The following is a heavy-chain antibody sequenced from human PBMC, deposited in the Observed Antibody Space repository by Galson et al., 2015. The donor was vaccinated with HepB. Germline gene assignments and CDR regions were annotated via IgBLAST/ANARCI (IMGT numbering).Heavy chain of an antibody. V-gene: IGHV1-58*01. Sequence: SVKVSCKASGFTFTSSAVQWVRQARGQRLEWIGWIVVGSGNTNYAQKFQERVTITRDMSTSTAYMELSSLRPEDTAVYYCAAVGDPPLAYCGGDCYSDYYYGMDVWGQGTTVTVSS. CDR3: AAVGDPPLAYCGGDCYSDYYYGMDV. CDR2: IVVGSGNT. D-gene: IGHD2-21*02. CDR1: GFTFTSSA. J-gene: IGHJ6*02.